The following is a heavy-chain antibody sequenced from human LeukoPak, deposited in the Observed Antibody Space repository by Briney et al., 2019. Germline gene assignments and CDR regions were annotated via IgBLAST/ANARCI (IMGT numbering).Heavy chain of an antibody. CDR2: ISWNSGSI. V-gene: IGHV3-9*01. CDR3: ARSYGSGSYPYYYYYMDV. Sequence: GGSLRLSCAASGFTFDDYAMHWVRQAPGKGLEWVSGISWNSGSIGYADSVKGRFTISRDNAKNSLYLQMNSLRAEDTAVYYCARSYGSGSYPYYYYYMDVWGKGTTVTVSS. J-gene: IGHJ6*03. D-gene: IGHD3-10*01. CDR1: GFTFDDYA.